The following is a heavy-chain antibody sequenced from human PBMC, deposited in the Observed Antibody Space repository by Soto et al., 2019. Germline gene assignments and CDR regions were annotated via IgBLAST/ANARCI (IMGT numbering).Heavy chain of an antibody. CDR3: ARGGHDSSGYNLSYNIDV. CDR1: GGSFSGYY. V-gene: IGHV4-34*01. CDR2: INHSGST. J-gene: IGHJ6*03. D-gene: IGHD3-22*01. Sequence: QVQLQQWGAGLLKPSETLSLTCAVYGGSFSGYYWDWIHQPPGKGLEWIGEINHSGSTNYNPSLKSRVTISVDTSKHQFSLKLSSVTASDTAVYYCARGGHDSSGYNLSYNIDVWGKGTTVTVS.